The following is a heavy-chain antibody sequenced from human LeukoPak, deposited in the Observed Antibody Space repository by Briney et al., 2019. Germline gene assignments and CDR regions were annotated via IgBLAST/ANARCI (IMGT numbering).Heavy chain of an antibody. D-gene: IGHD3-10*01. CDR3: ARDGSGSYYNLYYFDY. CDR2: LYHSGST. CDR1: GYSISSGYF. Sequence: SETLSLTCTVSGYSISSGYFWGWIRQPPGKGLEWIASLYHSGSTYYNPSLKSRVTISVDMSKNQFSLKLSSVTAADTAVYYCARDGSGSYYNLYYFDYWGQGTLVTVSS. V-gene: IGHV4-38-2*02. J-gene: IGHJ4*02.